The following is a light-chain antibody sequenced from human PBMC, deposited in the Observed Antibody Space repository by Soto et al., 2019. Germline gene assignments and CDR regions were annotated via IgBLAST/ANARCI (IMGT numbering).Light chain of an antibody. CDR3: QQYENLPRFI. CDR2: YAS. J-gene: IGKJ3*01. Sequence: DIQMTHSPSSLSASVGDRVTITCLASHDIGNYLNWYQQKPGKAPKLLIYYASNLETGVSSRFSGSGSGTDFTFTISSLQPEDIATYFCQQYENLPRFIFGPGTKVDIK. V-gene: IGKV1-33*01. CDR1: HDIGNY.